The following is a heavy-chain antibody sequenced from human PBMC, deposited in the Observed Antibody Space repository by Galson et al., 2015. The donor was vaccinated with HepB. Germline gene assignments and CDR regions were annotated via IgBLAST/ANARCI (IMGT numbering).Heavy chain of an antibody. V-gene: IGHV3-30*04. J-gene: IGHJ5*02. CDR3: ARDGDYGGNSGWFDP. CDR2: ISYDVSNK. D-gene: IGHD4-23*01. CDR1: GFTFSSYA. Sequence: SLRLSCAASGFTFSSYAMHWVRQAPGKGLEWVAVISYDVSNKYYADSVKGRFTISRDNSKNTLYLQMNSLRAEDTAVYYCARDGDYGGNSGWFDPWGQGTLVTVSS.